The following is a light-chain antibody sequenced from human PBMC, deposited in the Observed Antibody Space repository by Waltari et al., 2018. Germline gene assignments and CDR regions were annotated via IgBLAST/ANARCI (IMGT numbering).Light chain of an antibody. J-gene: IGKJ4*01. CDR3: QQYGSWPLT. CDR2: DAS. V-gene: IGKV3-15*01. Sequence: MTQSPATLSVSPGQRATLSCRPSQSLSNYLAWYQQKPGQAPRLLIYDASTRATGIPARFSGSGSGTEFTLAISSLQSEDIAVYYCQQYGSWPLTFGGGTKVEFK. CDR1: QSLSNY.